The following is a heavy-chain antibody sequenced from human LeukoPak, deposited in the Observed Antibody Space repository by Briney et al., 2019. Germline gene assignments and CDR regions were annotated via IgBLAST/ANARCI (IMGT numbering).Heavy chain of an antibody. J-gene: IGHJ4*02. D-gene: IGHD6-13*01. CDR2: INWNGGST. V-gene: IGHV3-20*04. CDR3: ARLAYSSSWYRYLDY. Sequence: PGGSLRLSCAASGFTFDDYGMSWVRQAPGKGLEWVSGINWNGGSTGYADSVKGRFTISGDNAKNSLYLQMSSLRAEDTALYYCARLAYSSSWYRYLDYWGQGTLVTVSS. CDR1: GFTFDDYG.